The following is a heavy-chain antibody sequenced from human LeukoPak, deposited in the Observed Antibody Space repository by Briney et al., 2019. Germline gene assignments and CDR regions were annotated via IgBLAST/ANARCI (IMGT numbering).Heavy chain of an antibody. J-gene: IGHJ6*02. CDR1: GGSISSYY. Sequence: SETLSLTCTVSGGSISSYYWSWIRQPPGKGLEWIGYIYYSGSTNYNPSLKSRVTISVDTSKNQFSLKLSSVTAADTAVYYCARYGSGSYYYGMDVWGQGTTVTVSS. D-gene: IGHD3-10*01. CDR3: ARYGSGSYYYGMDV. V-gene: IGHV4-59*01. CDR2: IYYSGST.